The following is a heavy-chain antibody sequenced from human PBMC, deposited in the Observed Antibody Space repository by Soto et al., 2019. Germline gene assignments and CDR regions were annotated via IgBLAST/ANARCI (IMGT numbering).Heavy chain of an antibody. D-gene: IGHD4-17*01. CDR1: GYTFTSYY. CDR2: INPSGGST. Sequence: QVQLVQSGAEVKKPGASVKVSCKASGYTFTSYYMHWVRQAPGQGLEWMGIINPSGGSTSYAQKFQGRVTMTRDTSTSTVYMELSSLRSEDTAVYYCARAGRTVTDWGYFQHWGQGTLVTVSS. CDR3: ARAGRTVTDWGYFQH. V-gene: IGHV1-46*03. J-gene: IGHJ1*01.